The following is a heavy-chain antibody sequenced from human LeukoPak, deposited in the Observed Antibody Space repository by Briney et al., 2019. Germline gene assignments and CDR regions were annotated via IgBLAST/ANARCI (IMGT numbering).Heavy chain of an antibody. CDR1: GGSISSYY. CDR3: ARGSEPKYYYDSSGYFDY. J-gene: IGHJ4*02. V-gene: IGHV4-59*01. CDR2: IYYSGST. D-gene: IGHD3-22*01. Sequence: SETLSLTCTVSGGSISSYYWSWIRQPPGKGLEWTGYIYYSGSTNYNPSLKSRVTISVDTSKNQFSLKLSSATAADTAVYYCARGSEPKYYYDSSGYFDYWGQGTLVTVSS.